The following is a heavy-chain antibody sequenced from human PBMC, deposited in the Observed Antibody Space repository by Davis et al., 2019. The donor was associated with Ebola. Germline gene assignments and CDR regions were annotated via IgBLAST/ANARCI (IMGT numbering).Heavy chain of an antibody. Sequence: GGSLRLSCAASGFTFSIYGMSWVRQAPGKGLEWVAVISHDRTSNYYSDSVKGRFTISRDNSKNTVSLQMNNLRAEDTAVYYCARDTRRESSGYYHGAFDLWGQGTMVTVSS. CDR1: GFTFSIYG. CDR3: ARDTRRESSGYYHGAFDL. CDR2: ISHDRTSN. D-gene: IGHD6-25*01. J-gene: IGHJ3*01. V-gene: IGHV3-30*03.